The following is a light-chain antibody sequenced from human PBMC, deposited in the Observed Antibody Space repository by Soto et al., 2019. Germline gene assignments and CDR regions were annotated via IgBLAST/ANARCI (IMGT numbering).Light chain of an antibody. CDR3: YVYGGHIDHQYHKYV. Sequence: SYELTQPPSVSVAPGQTARITCGGNNIGSRSVHWYQQKPGQAPVLVVYDDADRPSGIPERFSGSNSGNTATLTISRVEAGDEADHYCYVYGGHIDHQYHKYVFGTGTKVTVL. V-gene: IGLV3-21*02. CDR1: NIGSRS. J-gene: IGLJ1*01. CDR2: DDA.